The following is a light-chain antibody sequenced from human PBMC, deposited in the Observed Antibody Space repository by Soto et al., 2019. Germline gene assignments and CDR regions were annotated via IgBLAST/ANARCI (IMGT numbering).Light chain of an antibody. CDR1: SSDVGGYNY. CDR3: SSYTSSSTQV. CDR2: EVN. J-gene: IGLJ1*01. Sequence: QSAPTQPASVSGSPGQSITISCTGSSSDVGGYNYVSWFQQHPGKAPKLLIYEVNNRPSGVSNRFSGSKSGNTASLTISGLQAEDEADYYCSSYTSSSTQVFGTGTKVTVL. V-gene: IGLV2-14*01.